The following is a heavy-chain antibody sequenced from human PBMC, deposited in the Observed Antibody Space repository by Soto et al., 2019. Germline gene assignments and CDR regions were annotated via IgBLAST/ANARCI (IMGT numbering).Heavy chain of an antibody. D-gene: IGHD3-9*01. CDR1: GYTFTGYY. V-gene: IGHV1-2*02. CDR2: INPNSGGT. J-gene: IGHJ5*02. CDR3: ARARRNYDILTGYQGRFDP. Sequence: ASVKVSCKASGYTFTGYYMHWVRQAPGQGLEWMGWINPNSGGTNYAQKFQGRVTMTRDTSISTAYMELSRLRSDDTAVYYCARARRNYDILTGYQGRFDPWGQGTLVTVSS.